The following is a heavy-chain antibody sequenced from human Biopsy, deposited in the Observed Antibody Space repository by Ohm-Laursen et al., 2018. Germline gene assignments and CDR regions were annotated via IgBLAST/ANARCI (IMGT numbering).Heavy chain of an antibody. CDR2: ISYTGYT. J-gene: IGHJ4*02. CDR1: GGSFTGHY. Sequence: SETLSLTCTVSGGSFTGHYWSWIRQPPGKGLEWIGHISYTGYTSYNASLKSRVTISVDTSRNHFSLRLSSLTAADTAVYYCARGSNDIGGLYFPRWGQGTLLTVSS. D-gene: IGHD2/OR15-2a*01. V-gene: IGHV4-59*11. CDR3: ARGSNDIGGLYFPR.